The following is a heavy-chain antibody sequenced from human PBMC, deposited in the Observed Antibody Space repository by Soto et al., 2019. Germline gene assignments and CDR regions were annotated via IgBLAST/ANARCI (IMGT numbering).Heavy chain of an antibody. D-gene: IGHD5-18*01. CDR2: ISYDGSNR. CDR3: ARGRSGEDGYSFLAFDI. V-gene: IGHV3-30-3*01. J-gene: IGHJ3*02. Sequence: QVQLVESGGGVVQPGRSLRLSCAASGFTFSSYAIHWVRQAPGKGLEWVAVISYDGSNRDNADSVKGRFTISRDNSTNTLYVQMDSLRVEDAAVYYCARGRSGEDGYSFLAFDIWGQGTMVTVSS. CDR1: GFTFSSYA.